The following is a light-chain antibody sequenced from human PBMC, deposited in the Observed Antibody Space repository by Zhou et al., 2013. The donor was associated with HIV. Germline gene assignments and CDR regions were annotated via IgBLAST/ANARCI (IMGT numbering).Light chain of an antibody. V-gene: IGKV3-11*01. CDR2: DAS. CDR1: HNISTN. J-gene: IGKJ4*01. Sequence: VMTQSPATLSVSPGDRATLSCRASHNISTNLAWYQQKPGQAPRLLIFDASNRAAGIPARFSATGSGTDFTLTISSLEPEDFTVYYCQHRSDWRSTFGGGTKVEIK. CDR3: QHRSDWRST.